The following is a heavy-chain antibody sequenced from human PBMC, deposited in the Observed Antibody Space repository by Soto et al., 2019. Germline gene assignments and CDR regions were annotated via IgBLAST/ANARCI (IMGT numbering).Heavy chain of an antibody. CDR1: GYTFTSYC. CDR2: INPSGGST. V-gene: IGHV1-46*01. CDR3: ARDRYQLLSVDYYYGMDV. J-gene: IGHJ6*02. D-gene: IGHD2-2*01. Sequence: ASVKVSCKASGYTFTSYCMHCVRQPPGQGLEWMGIINPSGGSTSYAQKFQGRVTMTRDTSTSRVYMELSSLRSEDTAVYYCARDRYQLLSVDYYYGMDVWGQETKVTVS.